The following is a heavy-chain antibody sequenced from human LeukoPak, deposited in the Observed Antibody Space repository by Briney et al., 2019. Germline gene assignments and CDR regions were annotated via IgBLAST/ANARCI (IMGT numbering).Heavy chain of an antibody. D-gene: IGHD6-13*01. CDR2: IYYSGGT. J-gene: IGHJ4*02. Sequence: SETLSLTCTVSGGSISGYYWSWIRQPPGRGLEWTGYIYYSGGTNYNPSLKSRVTISADTSKNQFSLKLSYVTAADTAVYYCARHWGTRSSWYFDYWGQGTLVTVSS. CDR3: ARHWGTRSSWYFDY. V-gene: IGHV4-59*08. CDR1: GGSISGYY.